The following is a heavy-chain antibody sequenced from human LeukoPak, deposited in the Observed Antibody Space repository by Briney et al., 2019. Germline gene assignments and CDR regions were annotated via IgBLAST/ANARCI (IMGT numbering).Heavy chain of an antibody. D-gene: IGHD6-19*01. J-gene: IGHJ5*02. CDR2: IYHSGST. V-gene: IGHV4-38-2*01. CDR1: GYSISSDCY. CDR3: ARNCTAMAGICNWFDP. Sequence: PSETQSLTCAASGYSISSDCYWGWIRQPPGKGLEWIGSIYHSGSTYYNPSLQSRVTISVDTSNNQFSLKLNSVTAADTAVYYCARNCTAMAGICNWFDPWGQGTLVTVSS.